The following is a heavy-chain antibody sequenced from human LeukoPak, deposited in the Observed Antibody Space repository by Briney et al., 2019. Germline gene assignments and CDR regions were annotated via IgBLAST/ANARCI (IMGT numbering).Heavy chain of an antibody. J-gene: IGHJ4*02. D-gene: IGHD6-6*01. CDR1: GFTFTTYS. CDR3: ARDKGTSYLSSFDY. V-gene: IGHV3-21*01. CDR2: ISSGSSAI. Sequence: GGSLRLSCEASGFTFTTYSMTWVRQAPGKGPEWVSIISSGSSAIFSADALKGRFTISRDNAKNSLYLQMNSLRAADTAVYYCARDKGTSYLSSFDYWGQGTLVTVSS.